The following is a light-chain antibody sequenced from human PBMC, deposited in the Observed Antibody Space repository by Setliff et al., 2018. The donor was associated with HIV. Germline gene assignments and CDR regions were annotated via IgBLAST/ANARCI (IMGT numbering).Light chain of an antibody. CDR2: RNV. CDR3: QSFDNTLGASGV. Sequence: KSANIGAGYDVHWYQQFPGEAPRLLIYRNVNRPSGVPDRYSGSKSGTSASLAITGLQAEDEALYYCQSFDNTLGASGVFGGGTKVTVL. V-gene: IGLV1-40*01. J-gene: IGLJ3*02. CDR1: SANIGAGYD.